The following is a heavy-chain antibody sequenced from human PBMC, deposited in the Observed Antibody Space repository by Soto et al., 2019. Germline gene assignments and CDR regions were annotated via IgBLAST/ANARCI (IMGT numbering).Heavy chain of an antibody. CDR3: ARVHCSNGVCYFLFYAMDV. CDR1: GFTFSSYS. CDR2: ISSSSSTI. V-gene: IGHV3-48*02. Sequence: EVQLVESGGGLVQPGGSLRLSCAASGFTFSSYSMNWVRQAPGKGLEWVSYISSSSSTIYYAGSVKGRFTISRDNAKNSLYLEMNSLRDEDTAVYLCARVHCSNGVCYFLFYAMDVWGQGTTVTVSS. D-gene: IGHD2-8*01. J-gene: IGHJ6*02.